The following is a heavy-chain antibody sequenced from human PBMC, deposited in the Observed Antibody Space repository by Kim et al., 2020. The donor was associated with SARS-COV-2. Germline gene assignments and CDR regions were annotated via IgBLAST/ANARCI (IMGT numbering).Heavy chain of an antibody. Sequence: GESLKISCKASGYRFSDFYIVWVRQMPDKSLEWMGVISPGASESRYSPSFQGQVTISADKSISTVYLQWRRLQASDAATYYCVLSRGWYYHFEYWGQGTLVTVSS. V-gene: IGHV5-51*01. CDR2: ISPGASES. CDR1: GYRFSDFY. D-gene: IGHD6-19*01. CDR3: VLSRGWYYHFEY. J-gene: IGHJ4*02.